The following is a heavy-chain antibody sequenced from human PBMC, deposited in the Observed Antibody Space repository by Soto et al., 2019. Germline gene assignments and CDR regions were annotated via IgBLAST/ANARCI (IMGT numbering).Heavy chain of an antibody. D-gene: IGHD3-22*01. Sequence: QVQLVESGGGVVQPGRSLRLSCTASGFSFQNYGMHWVRQAPGKGLEWVAVISFDGNKKYYADFVKGRFTISRDNSKNTLYLQMNSLRADDTSIYYCAKVARLLLHQGWFDPWSQGTLVTVSS. V-gene: IGHV3-30*18. J-gene: IGHJ5*02. CDR3: AKVARLLLHQGWFDP. CDR1: GFSFQNYG. CDR2: ISFDGNKK.